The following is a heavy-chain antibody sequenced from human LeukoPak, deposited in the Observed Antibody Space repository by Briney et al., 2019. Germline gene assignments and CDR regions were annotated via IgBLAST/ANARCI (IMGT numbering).Heavy chain of an antibody. D-gene: IGHD5-18*01. J-gene: IGHJ4*02. CDR2: ISYDGSDK. V-gene: IGHV3-30*18. CDR3: AKDGGIQLWLLDY. Sequence: GGSLRLSCAASGFTFSSYGMHWVRQAPGKGLEWVAVISYDGSDKYYADSVKGRFTISRDNSKNTLYLQMNSLRAEDTAVYYCAKDGGIQLWLLDYWGQGTLVTVHS. CDR1: GFTFSSYG.